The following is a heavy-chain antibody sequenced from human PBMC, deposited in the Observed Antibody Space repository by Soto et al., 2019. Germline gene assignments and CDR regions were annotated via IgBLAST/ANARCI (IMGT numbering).Heavy chain of an antibody. CDR2: ISSSGSTI. Sequence: GGSLRLSCAASGFTFSDYYMSWIRQAPGKGLEWVSYISSSGSTIYYADSVKGRFTISRDNAKNSLYLQMNSLRAEDTAVYYCARDRLSDSPVDALDIWGQGTMVIVSS. D-gene: IGHD2-15*01. CDR1: GFTFSDYY. V-gene: IGHV3-11*01. CDR3: ARDRLSDSPVDALDI. J-gene: IGHJ3*02.